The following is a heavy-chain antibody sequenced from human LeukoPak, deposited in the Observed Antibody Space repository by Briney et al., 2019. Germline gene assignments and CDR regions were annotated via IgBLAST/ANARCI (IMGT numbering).Heavy chain of an antibody. D-gene: IGHD5-12*01. Sequence: GGSLRLSCAASGFTFSSYEMNWVRQAPGKGLEGVSYISSSGSTIYYADPVKGRFTISRDNAKNSLYLQMNSVRAEDTAVYYCARLYSGYVNYFDYWGQGTLVTVSS. CDR2: ISSSGSTI. CDR1: GFTFSSYE. V-gene: IGHV3-48*03. CDR3: ARLYSGYVNYFDY. J-gene: IGHJ4*02.